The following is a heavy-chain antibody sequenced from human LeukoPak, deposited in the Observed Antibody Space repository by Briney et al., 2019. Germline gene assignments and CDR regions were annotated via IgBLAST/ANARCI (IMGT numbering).Heavy chain of an antibody. CDR3: AKDISRYYYDSSGHFDY. CDR1: GFTFDDYA. CDR2: ISWNSGSI. Sequence: GRSLRLSCAASGFTFDDYAMHWARQAPGKGLEWVSGISWNSGSIGYADSVKGRFTISRDNAKNSLYLQMNSLRAEDTALYYCAKDISRYYYDSSGHFDYWGQGTLVTVSS. J-gene: IGHJ4*02. D-gene: IGHD3-22*01. V-gene: IGHV3-9*01.